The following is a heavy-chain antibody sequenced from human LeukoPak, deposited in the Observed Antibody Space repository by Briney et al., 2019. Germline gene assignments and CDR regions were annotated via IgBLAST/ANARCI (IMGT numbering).Heavy chain of an antibody. CDR3: ARAPRGSGWRAFDI. V-gene: IGHV4-61*08. D-gene: IGHD6-19*01. Sequence: SETLSLTCTVSGGSISSGGSYWSWIRQHPGKGLEWIGYIYYSGSTYYNPSLKSRVTISVDTSKNQFSLKLSSVTAADTAVYYCARAPRGSGWRAFDIWGQGTMVTVSS. CDR2: IYYSGST. J-gene: IGHJ3*02. CDR1: GGSISSGGSY.